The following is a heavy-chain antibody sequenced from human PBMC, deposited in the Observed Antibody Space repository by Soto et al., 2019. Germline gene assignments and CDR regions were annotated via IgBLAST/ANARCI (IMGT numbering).Heavy chain of an antibody. CDR2: IYYGGST. J-gene: IGHJ6*02. CDR1: GGSISSGDYY. D-gene: IGHD3-10*01. Sequence: SETLSLTCTVSGGSISSGDYYWSWIRQPPGKGLEWVGYIYYGGSTYYNPSLKSRVTISVDTSKNQFSLKLSSVTAADTAVYYCARDRYYYGSGSHYYYYGMDVWGQGTTVTASS. CDR3: ARDRYYYGSGSHYYYYGMDV. V-gene: IGHV4-30-4*01.